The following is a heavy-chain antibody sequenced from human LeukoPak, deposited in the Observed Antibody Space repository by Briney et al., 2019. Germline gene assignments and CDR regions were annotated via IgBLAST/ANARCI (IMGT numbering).Heavy chain of an antibody. CDR1: GGSISSSSYY. CDR2: IYYSGST. J-gene: IGHJ4*02. D-gene: IGHD5-24*01. V-gene: IGHV4-39*01. Sequence: SETLSLTCTVSGGSISSSSYYWGWIRQPPGKGLEWIGSIYYSGSTYYNPSLKSRVTISVDTSKNQFSLKLSSVTAADTAVYYCARSDGYNPFDYWGREPWSPSPQ. CDR3: ARSDGYNPFDY.